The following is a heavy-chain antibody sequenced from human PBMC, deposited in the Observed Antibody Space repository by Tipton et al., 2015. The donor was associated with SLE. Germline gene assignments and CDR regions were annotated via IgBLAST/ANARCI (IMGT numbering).Heavy chain of an antibody. D-gene: IGHD6-6*01. CDR1: GGSISWSSYY. V-gene: IGHV4-39*02. J-gene: IGHJ4*02. CDR2: IYSSGSP. Sequence: TLSLTCTVSGGSISWSSYYWDWIRQPPGKGLEGIGSIYSSGSPYYNASLKSRVTISVDGSKNQFSLRLSSVTAADTAVYYCAREGGVGRPEIGIDYWGQGALVTVSS. CDR3: AREGGVGRPEIGIDY.